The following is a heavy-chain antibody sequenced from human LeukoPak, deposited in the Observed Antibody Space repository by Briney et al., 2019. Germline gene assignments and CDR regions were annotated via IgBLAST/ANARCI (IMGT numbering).Heavy chain of an antibody. D-gene: IGHD2-2*01. J-gene: IGHJ4*02. CDR2: IRYDESNK. CDR1: GFTFSSYG. V-gene: IGHV3-30*02. Sequence: GGSLRLSCAASGFTFSSYGMHWVRKAPGKGLEWVAFIRYDESNKYYADSVKGRFTISRDNSKNTLYLQMNSLRAEDTAVYYCAKGWFGCSSSSCDYWGQGTLVTVSS. CDR3: AKGWFGCSSSSCDY.